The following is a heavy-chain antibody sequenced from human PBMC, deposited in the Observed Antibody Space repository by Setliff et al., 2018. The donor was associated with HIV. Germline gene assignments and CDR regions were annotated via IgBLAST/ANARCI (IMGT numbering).Heavy chain of an antibody. J-gene: IGHJ3*02. V-gene: IGHV1-69*05. D-gene: IGHD2-15*01. CDR1: GGTFSSYA. CDR2: IIPIFGTA. Sequence: SVKVSCKASGGTFSSYAISWVRQAPGQGLEWMGGIIPIFGTANYAQKFQGRVTITTDESTSTAYMELSSLRSEDTAVYSCARDGRLLNAFDIWGQGTMGTVS. CDR3: ARDGRLLNAFDI.